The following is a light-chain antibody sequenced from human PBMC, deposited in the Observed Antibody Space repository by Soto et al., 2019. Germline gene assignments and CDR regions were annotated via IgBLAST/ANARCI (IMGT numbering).Light chain of an antibody. V-gene: IGKV3-20*01. CDR1: QTVGSSY. J-gene: IGKJ1*01. CDR3: QHYGSSPPWT. CDR2: GAS. Sequence: DIVLTQSPATLSLSPGDRATLSCRASQTVGSSYLAWYQQKPGQAPRLFIYGASSRATGVPDRFSGSGSGTDFTLNISRLEPEDFAVYYCQHYGSSPPWTFGQGTKVDFK.